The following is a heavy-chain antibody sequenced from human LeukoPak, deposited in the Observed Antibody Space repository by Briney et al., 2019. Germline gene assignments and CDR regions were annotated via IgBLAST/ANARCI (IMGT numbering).Heavy chain of an antibody. CDR3: ARQRYCSSTSCSLGNYYFDY. D-gene: IGHD2-2*01. J-gene: IGHJ4*02. CDR2: ITSSGST. Sequence: SETLSLTCTVSGGSISSYYWSWIRQPPGKGLEWIGRITSSGSTTYNPSLRSRISMSGDTSKNQFPLKLSSVTAADTAVYYCARQRYCSSTSCSLGNYYFDYWGQGTLVTVSS. CDR1: GGSISSYY. V-gene: IGHV4-4*07.